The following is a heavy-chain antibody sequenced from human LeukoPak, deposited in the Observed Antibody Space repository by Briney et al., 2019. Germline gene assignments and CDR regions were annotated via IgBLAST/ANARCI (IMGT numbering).Heavy chain of an antibody. J-gene: IGHJ4*02. CDR3: ARVAGSSSQ. D-gene: IGHD6-6*01. V-gene: IGHV3-23*01. CDR2: TSGSGGST. Sequence: GGSLRLSCAASGFTFRNYGMSWVRQAPGKGLEWVSFTSGSGGSTYYADSVKGRFTISRDNAKNTLYLQMNSLRAEDTAVYFCARVAGSSSQWGQGTLVTVSS. CDR1: GFTFRNYG.